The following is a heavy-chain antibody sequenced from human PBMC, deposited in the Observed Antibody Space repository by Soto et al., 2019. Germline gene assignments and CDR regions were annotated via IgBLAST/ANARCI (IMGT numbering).Heavy chain of an antibody. Sequence: EVQLVESGGGLVQPGGSLKLSCAASGFTFSGSAMHWVRQASGKGLEWVGRIRSKDNSYATAYAASVKGRFTISRDDSKNTAYLQMNSLKTEDTAVYYCTRHGYYDSSGYYYYYYGMDVWGQGTTVTVSS. V-gene: IGHV3-73*02. CDR1: GFTFSGSA. D-gene: IGHD3-22*01. J-gene: IGHJ6*02. CDR3: TRHGYYDSSGYYYYYYGMDV. CDR2: IRSKDNSYAT.